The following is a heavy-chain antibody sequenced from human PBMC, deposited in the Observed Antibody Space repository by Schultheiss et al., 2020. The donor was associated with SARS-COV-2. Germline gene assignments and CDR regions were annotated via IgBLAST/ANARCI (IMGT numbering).Heavy chain of an antibody. Sequence: SQTLSLTCTVSGGSISSYYWSWIRQPPGKGLEWIGYIYYSGSTNCNPSLKSRVTISVDTSKNQFSLKLSSVTAADTAVYYCAGSSSWYRNWFDPWGQGTLVTVSS. CDR1: GGSISSYY. CDR2: IYYSGST. D-gene: IGHD6-13*01. J-gene: IGHJ5*02. V-gene: IGHV4-59*01. CDR3: AGSSSWYRNWFDP.